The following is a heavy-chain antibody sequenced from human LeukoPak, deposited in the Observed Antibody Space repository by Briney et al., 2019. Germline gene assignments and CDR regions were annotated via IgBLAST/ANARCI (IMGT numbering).Heavy chain of an antibody. D-gene: IGHD6-19*01. CDR3: ARAREYRSGWVSAFDI. V-gene: IGHV1-18*01. Sequence: GASVKVSCKASGYTFTTFGISWVRQAPGQGLEWMGRISGNNAKTNNAQKLQGRVTMTTDTSTSTAYMELRSLRSDDTAVYYCARAREYRSGWVSAFDIWGQGTMVTVSS. CDR1: GYTFTTFG. CDR2: ISGNNAKT. J-gene: IGHJ3*02.